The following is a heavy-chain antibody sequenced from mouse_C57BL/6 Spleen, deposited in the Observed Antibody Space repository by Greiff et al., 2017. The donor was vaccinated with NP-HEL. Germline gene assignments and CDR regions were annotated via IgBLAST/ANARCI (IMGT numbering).Heavy chain of an antibody. V-gene: IGHV5-17*01. Sequence: DVKLVESGGGLVKPGGSLKLSCAASGFTFSDYGMHWVRQAPEKGLEWVAYISSGSSTIYYADTVKGRFTISRDNAKNTLFLQMTSLRSEDTAMYYCARHSNYGFAYWGQGTLVTVSA. J-gene: IGHJ3*01. D-gene: IGHD2-5*01. CDR3: ARHSNYGFAY. CDR1: GFTFSDYG. CDR2: ISSGSSTI.